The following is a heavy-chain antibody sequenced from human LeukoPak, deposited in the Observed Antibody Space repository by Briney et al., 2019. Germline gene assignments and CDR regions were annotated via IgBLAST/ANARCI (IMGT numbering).Heavy chain of an antibody. CDR1: GGAFSGYY. D-gene: IGHD4-17*01. CDR2: INHSGST. J-gene: IGHJ4*02. CDR3: ARGWVTTSPFWD. V-gene: IGHV4-34*01. Sequence: PLETLSLTCAVYGGAFSGYYWSWIRQPPGKGLEWIGEINHSGSTNYNPSLKSRLTISVDTSKNQFSLKLSSVTAADTAVYYCARGWVTTSPFWDWGQGTLVTVSS.